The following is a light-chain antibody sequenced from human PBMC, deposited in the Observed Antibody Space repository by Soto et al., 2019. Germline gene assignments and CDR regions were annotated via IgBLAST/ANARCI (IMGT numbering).Light chain of an antibody. V-gene: IGKV1-39*01. CDR3: QQSYSTPPT. Sequence: IPLTRHQSSLSASLGDRVTITCRASQSISSYLNWYQQKPGKAPKLLIYAASSLQSGVPSRFSGSGSGTEFTPTISSLQPEDFATYYCQQSYSTPPTFGQGTKVDIK. J-gene: IGKJ1*01. CDR2: AAS. CDR1: QSISSY.